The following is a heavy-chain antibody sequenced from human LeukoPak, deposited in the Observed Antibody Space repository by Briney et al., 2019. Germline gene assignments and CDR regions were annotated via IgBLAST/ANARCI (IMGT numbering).Heavy chain of an antibody. V-gene: IGHV1-18*01. Sequence: ASVKVSCKASGYTFTSYGISWVRQAPGQGLEWMGWISAYNGNTSYAQKLQGRVTMTTDTSTSTAYMELRSLRSDDTAVYYCARTYYDYVWGSYRPYYFDYWGQGTLVTVSS. CDR1: GYTFTSYG. D-gene: IGHD3-16*02. CDR3: ARTYYDYVWGSYRPYYFDY. CDR2: ISAYNGNT. J-gene: IGHJ4*02.